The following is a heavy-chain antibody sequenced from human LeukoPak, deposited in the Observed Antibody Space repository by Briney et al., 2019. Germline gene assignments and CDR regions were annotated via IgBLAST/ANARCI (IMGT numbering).Heavy chain of an antibody. J-gene: IGHJ4*02. V-gene: IGHV3-30-3*01. CDR3: ARSYDYVWGSSFLY. Sequence: PWGSLRLSFAAPGFTFSSYAMPWVRQAPGKGLGWVAVISYDGSNKYYADSVKGRFTISRDNSKNTLYLQMNSLRAEDTAVYYCARSYDYVWGSSFLYWGQGTLVTVSS. CDR2: ISYDGSNK. D-gene: IGHD3-16*01. CDR1: GFTFSSYA.